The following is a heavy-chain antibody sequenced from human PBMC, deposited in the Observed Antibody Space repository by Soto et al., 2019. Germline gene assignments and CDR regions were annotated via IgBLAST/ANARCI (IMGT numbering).Heavy chain of an antibody. CDR1: GGSISSSNW. V-gene: IGHV4-4*02. CDR3: AGEGGGSYPIDCGMDV. D-gene: IGHD1-26*01. CDR2: IYHSGST. J-gene: IGHJ6*02. Sequence: QVQLQESGPGLVKPSGTLSLTCAVSGGSISSSNWWSWVRQPPGKGLEWIGEIYHSGSTNYNPPLKGRVTISVDKSKNQFSLKLSSVTAADTAVYYCAGEGGGSYPIDCGMDVWGQGTTVTVSS.